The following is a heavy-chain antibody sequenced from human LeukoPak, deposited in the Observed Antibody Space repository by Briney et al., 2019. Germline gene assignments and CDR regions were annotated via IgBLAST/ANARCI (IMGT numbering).Heavy chain of an antibody. Sequence: SETLSLACTASGGSISSYYWSWIRQPPGKGLEWIGYIYYSGSSNYNPSLQSRVTISVDTSRGHFSLKLSSATAADTAVYYCARGERLGPDFWGQGTLVTVSS. CDR2: IYYSGSS. CDR3: ARGERLGPDF. V-gene: IGHV4-59*01. D-gene: IGHD1-1*01. J-gene: IGHJ4*02. CDR1: GGSISSYY.